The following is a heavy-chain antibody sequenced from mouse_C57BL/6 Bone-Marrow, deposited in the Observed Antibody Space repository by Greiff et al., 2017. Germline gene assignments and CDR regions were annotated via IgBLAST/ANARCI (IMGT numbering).Heavy chain of an antibody. Sequence: VHVKQSGPELVKPGASVKISCKASGYTFTDYYMNWVKQSHGKSLEWIGDINPNNGGTSYNQKFKGKATLTVDKSSSTAYMELRSLTSEDSAVYYCARESMVTTGYYAMDYWGQGTSVTVSS. CDR3: ARESMVTTGYYAMDY. V-gene: IGHV1-26*01. CDR1: GYTFTDYY. D-gene: IGHD2-2*01. CDR2: INPNNGGT. J-gene: IGHJ4*01.